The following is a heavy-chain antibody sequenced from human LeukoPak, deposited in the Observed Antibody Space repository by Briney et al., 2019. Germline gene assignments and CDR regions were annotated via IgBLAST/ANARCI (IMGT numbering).Heavy chain of an antibody. CDR3: ARSVAYSSGWLI. CDR2: INPNSGGT. V-gene: IGHV1-2*06. Sequence: EASVKVSCKASGYTFTGYYMHWVRQAPGQGLEWMGLINPNSGGTNYAQKFQGRVTMTRDTSHSTAYMELSRLRSDDTAVYYCARSVAYSSGWLIWGQGTMVTVSS. D-gene: IGHD6-19*01. J-gene: IGHJ3*02. CDR1: GYTFTGYY.